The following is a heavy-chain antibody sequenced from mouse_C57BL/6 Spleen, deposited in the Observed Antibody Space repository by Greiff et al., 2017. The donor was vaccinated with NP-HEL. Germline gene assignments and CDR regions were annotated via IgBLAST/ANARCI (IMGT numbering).Heavy chain of an antibody. D-gene: IGHD2-1*01. CDR3: ASGGNFAWFAY. J-gene: IGHJ3*01. CDR1: GYTFTSYW. CDR2: IDPSDSET. V-gene: IGHV1-52*01. Sequence: QVQLQQPGAELVRPGSSVKLSCKASGYTFTSYWMHWVKQRPIQGLEWIGNIDPSDSETHYNQKFKDKATLTADKSSSTVYMELSRLTSEDSAVYFCASGGNFAWFAYWGQGTLVTVSA.